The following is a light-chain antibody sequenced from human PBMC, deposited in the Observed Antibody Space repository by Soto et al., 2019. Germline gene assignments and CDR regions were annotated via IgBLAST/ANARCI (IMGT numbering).Light chain of an antibody. J-gene: IGKJ1*01. V-gene: IGKV3-15*01. CDR2: GAS. Sequence: EVVMTQSPATLSVSPGERVTLSCRASHSVSSSLAWYQQKPGQAPRLLISGASTRAAGVPARFSGSGSGTEFTLTIASLEPEDFAVYFCQHYNTWPWTFGQGTKVDI. CDR3: QHYNTWPWT. CDR1: HSVSSS.